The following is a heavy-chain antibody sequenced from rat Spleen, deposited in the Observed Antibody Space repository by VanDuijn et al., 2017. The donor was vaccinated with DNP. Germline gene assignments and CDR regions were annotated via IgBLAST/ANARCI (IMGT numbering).Heavy chain of an antibody. D-gene: IGHD1-11*01. V-gene: IGHV4-2*01. CDR1: GFNFNDYW. CDR2: INKVSSTI. Sequence: EVKLVESGGGLVQPVRSLKLSCVASGFNFNDYWMGWVRQAPGKGREWIGQINKVSSTINYIPTLKEKITISIYNAQNPLSLQMSKLGSEDTAIYYCAKGPNSGGWSDYFDYWGQGVMVTVSS. CDR3: AKGPNSGGWSDYFDY. J-gene: IGHJ2*01.